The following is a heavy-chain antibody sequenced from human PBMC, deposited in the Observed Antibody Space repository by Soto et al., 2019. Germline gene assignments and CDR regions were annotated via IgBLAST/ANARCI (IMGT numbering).Heavy chain of an antibody. J-gene: IGHJ6*03. Sequence: GGSLRLSCAASGFTFSSYSINWVRRAPGKGLGGVSSISSGDSYIYYADSVKGRFTISRDNAKNSLYLQMNSLRAEDTAVYYCARIRGGPHVVSGYYYMDVWGKGTTVTVSS. CDR1: GFTFSSYS. CDR3: ARIRGGPHVVSGYYYMDV. CDR2: ISSGDSYI. D-gene: IGHD2-21*01. V-gene: IGHV3-21*01.